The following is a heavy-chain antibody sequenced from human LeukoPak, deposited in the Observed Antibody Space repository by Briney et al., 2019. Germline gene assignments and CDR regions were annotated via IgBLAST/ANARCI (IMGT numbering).Heavy chain of an antibody. CDR2: ISSSGSTI. J-gene: IGHJ3*02. D-gene: IGHD6-13*01. Sequence: GGSLRLSCAASGFTFSDYYMSWIRQAPGKGLEWVSYISSSGSTIYYADSVKGRFTISRDNAKNSLYLQMNSLRAEDTALYYCAKWAAAVSFDIWGQGTMVTVSS. CDR1: GFTFSDYY. V-gene: IGHV3-11*01. CDR3: AKWAAAVSFDI.